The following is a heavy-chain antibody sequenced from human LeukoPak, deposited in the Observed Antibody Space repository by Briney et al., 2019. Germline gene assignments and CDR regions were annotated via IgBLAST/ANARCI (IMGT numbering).Heavy chain of an antibody. Sequence: GGSLRLSCAASGFTFGTYAMSWVRQAPGKGLEWVSGISGSGDDTSYADSVKGRFTISRDKFKNTLYLQMNSLRAEDTAVYYCAKDQIGYCSGGSCYDFDYWGQGTLVTVSS. J-gene: IGHJ4*02. CDR2: ISGSGDDT. D-gene: IGHD2-15*01. CDR1: GFTFGTYA. CDR3: AKDQIGYCSGGSCYDFDY. V-gene: IGHV3-23*01.